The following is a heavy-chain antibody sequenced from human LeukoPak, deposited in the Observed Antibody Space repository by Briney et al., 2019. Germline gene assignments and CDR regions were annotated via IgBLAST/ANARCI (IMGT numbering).Heavy chain of an antibody. D-gene: IGHD3-9*01. J-gene: IGHJ4*02. CDR2: IHDSVTT. CDR1: LGPISSDY. Sequence: SETLSLTCTVSLGPISSDYWSWIRQPPGQGLEWIGDIHDSVTTNYNPSLKSRVTISVDTSKNQISLQLTSVTSADTAVYYCARVHNYYDILTGYYGAFDYWGQGTLVTVPS. V-gene: IGHV4-59*01. CDR3: ARVHNYYDILTGYYGAFDY.